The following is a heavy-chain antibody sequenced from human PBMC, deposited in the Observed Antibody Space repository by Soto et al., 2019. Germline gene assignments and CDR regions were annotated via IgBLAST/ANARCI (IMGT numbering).Heavy chain of an antibody. J-gene: IGHJ6*02. CDR2: IYYSGST. D-gene: IGHD3-10*01. Sequence: PSETLSLTGTVSGGSISSSGYYWSWIRQPQGKGREWIGYIYYSGSTYYNPSLKSRVTISVDTSKNQFSRKLSSGTAADTAVYYCAREEAVITMVRGVNKRRHYYYYCMDVWGQGTTVIVSS. V-gene: IGHV4-30-4*01. CDR3: AREEAVITMVRGVNKRRHYYYYCMDV. CDR1: GGSISSSGYY.